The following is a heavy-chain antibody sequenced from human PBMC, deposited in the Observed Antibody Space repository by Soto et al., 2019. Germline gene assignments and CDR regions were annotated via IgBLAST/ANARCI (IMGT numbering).Heavy chain of an antibody. V-gene: IGHV4-34*01. CDR1: GGSFSGYY. CDR2: INHSGST. J-gene: IGHJ6*02. D-gene: IGHD2-2*01. Sequence: PSETLSLTCAVYGGSFSGYYWSWIRQPPGKGLEWIGEINHSGSTNYNPSLKSRVTISVDTSKNQFSLKRSSVTAVDTAVYYCARTLLYCSSTSCHYYYYYGMDVWGQGTTVTVSS. CDR3: ARTLLYCSSTSCHYYYYYGMDV.